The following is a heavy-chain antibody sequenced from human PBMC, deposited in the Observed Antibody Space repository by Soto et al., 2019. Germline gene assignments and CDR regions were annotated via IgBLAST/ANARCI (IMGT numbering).Heavy chain of an antibody. D-gene: IGHD5-18*01. Sequence: SVKVSCKASGGTFSSYAISWVRQAPGQGLEWMGGIIPIFGTANYAQKFQGRVTITADESTSTAYMELSSLRSEDTAVYYCAREDRGYSYGGSGYWGQGTLVTVSS. CDR2: IIPIFGTA. CDR1: GGTFSSYA. J-gene: IGHJ4*02. V-gene: IGHV1-69*13. CDR3: AREDRGYSYGGSGY.